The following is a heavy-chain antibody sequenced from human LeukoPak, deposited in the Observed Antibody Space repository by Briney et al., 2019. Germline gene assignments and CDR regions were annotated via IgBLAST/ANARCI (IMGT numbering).Heavy chain of an antibody. CDR1: GLTVNNNY. CDR3: TKSTTVTTGMVFDY. Sequence: GGSLRLSCVASGLTVNNNYMSWVRQAPGKGLEWVSIIYSGGSTYYADSVKGRFTISRDNSKNTLYLQMNSLRAEDTAVYYCTKSTTVTTGMVFDYWGQGTLVTVSS. V-gene: IGHV3-53*01. D-gene: IGHD4-17*01. CDR2: IYSGGST. J-gene: IGHJ4*02.